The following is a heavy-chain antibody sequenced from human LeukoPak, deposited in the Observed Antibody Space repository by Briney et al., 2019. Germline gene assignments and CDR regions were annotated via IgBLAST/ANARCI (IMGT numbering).Heavy chain of an antibody. V-gene: IGHV3-23*01. D-gene: IGHD2-15*01. CDR2: ISGSGGST. CDR3: AKTPPVAGVFG. J-gene: IGHJ4*02. Sequence: GALRLSCAASGFTFSSYAMGWVRQAPGKGLEWVSAISGSGGSTYYADSVKGRFTISRDNSKNTLYLQMNSLRAEDTAVYYCAKTPPVAGVFGWGQGTLVTVSS. CDR1: GFTFSSYA.